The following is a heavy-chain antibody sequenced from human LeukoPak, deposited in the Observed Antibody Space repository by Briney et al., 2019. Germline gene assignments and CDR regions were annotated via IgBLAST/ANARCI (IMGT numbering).Heavy chain of an antibody. V-gene: IGHV4-61*02. CDR2: IYTSGST. J-gene: IGHJ5*02. D-gene: IGHD2-21*01. Sequence: PSQTLSLTCTVSGGSISSGSYYWSWIRQPAGKGLEWIGRIYTSGSTNYNPSLKSRVTISVDTSKNQFSLKLSSVTAADTAVYYCARDSLSIVVVIDTRPVGYNWFDPWGQGTLVTVSS. CDR3: ARDSLSIVVVIDTRPVGYNWFDP. CDR1: GGSISSGSYY.